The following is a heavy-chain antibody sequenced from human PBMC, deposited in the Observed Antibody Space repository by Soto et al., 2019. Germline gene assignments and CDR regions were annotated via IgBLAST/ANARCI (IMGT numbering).Heavy chain of an antibody. CDR3: ATGYSYGYDYFDY. CDR1: GCSISSGGYY. D-gene: IGHD5-18*01. Sequence: SETLSLTCTVSGCSISSGGYYWSWIRQHPVKGLEWIGYIYYSGSTYYNPSLKSRVTISVDTSKNQFSLKLSSVTAADTAVYYCATGYSYGYDYFDYWGQGTLVTVSS. J-gene: IGHJ4*02. V-gene: IGHV4-31*03. CDR2: IYYSGST.